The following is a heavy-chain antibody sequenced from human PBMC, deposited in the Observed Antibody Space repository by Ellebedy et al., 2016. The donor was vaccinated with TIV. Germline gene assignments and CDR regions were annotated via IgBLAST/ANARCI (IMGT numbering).Heavy chain of an antibody. CDR3: ARDYYDSSGYFDY. D-gene: IGHD3-22*01. CDR1: GFTFSLSS. Sequence: PGGSLRLSCAASGFTFSLSSMNWLRQAPGKRLEWVSYISKSASTIHYADSVKGRFTISRDNAKNSLFLQMNSLRAEDTAVYYCARDYYDSSGYFDYWGQGTLVTVSS. CDR2: ISKSASTI. J-gene: IGHJ4*02. V-gene: IGHV3-48*04.